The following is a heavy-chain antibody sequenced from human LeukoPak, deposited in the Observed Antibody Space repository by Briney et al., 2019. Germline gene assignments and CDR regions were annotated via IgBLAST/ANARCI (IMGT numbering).Heavy chain of an antibody. Sequence: ASVKVSCKASGYTFTSYGISWVRHAPGPGLERMGWISAYNGNTNYAQKRQGRVTMTTDTSTSTAYMELRSLRSDDTAVYYCARASIYDSSGCFDYWGQGTLVTVSS. CDR2: ISAYNGNT. D-gene: IGHD3-22*01. V-gene: IGHV1-18*01. J-gene: IGHJ4*02. CDR3: ARASIYDSSGCFDY. CDR1: GYTFTSYG.